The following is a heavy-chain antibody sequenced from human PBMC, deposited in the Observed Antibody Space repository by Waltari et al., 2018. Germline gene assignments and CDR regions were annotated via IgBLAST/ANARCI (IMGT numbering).Heavy chain of an antibody. V-gene: IGHV4-34*01. Sequence: QVQLQQWGAGLLKPSETLSLTCAVYGGSFSGYYWSWIRQPPGKGLEWIGEINHSGSTNYNPSLKSRVTISVDTSKNQFSLKLSSVTAADTAVYYCARAAYYDSSGYYCPFDYWGQGTLVTVSS. D-gene: IGHD3-22*01. CDR3: ARAAYYDSSGYYCPFDY. CDR1: GGSFSGYY. J-gene: IGHJ4*02. CDR2: INHSGST.